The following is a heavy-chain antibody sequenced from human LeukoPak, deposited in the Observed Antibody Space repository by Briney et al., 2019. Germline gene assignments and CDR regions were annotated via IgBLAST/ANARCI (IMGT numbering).Heavy chain of an antibody. CDR3: ARAVPATALDY. J-gene: IGHJ4*02. CDR1: GGSFSGYY. D-gene: IGHD2-2*01. V-gene: IGHV4-34*01. CDR2: INHSGST. Sequence: TASETLSLTCAVYGGSFSGYYWSWIRQPPGKGLEWIGEINHSGSTNYNPSLKSRVTISVDTSKNRFSLKLSSVTAADTAVYYCARAVPATALDYWGQGTLVTVSS.